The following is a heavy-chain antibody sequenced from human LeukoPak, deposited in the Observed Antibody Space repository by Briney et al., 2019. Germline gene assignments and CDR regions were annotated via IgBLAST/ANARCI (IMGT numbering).Heavy chain of an antibody. Sequence: QTGGSLRLSCAASGFTFSNYWMSWVRQAPGKGLEWVANIKQDGSEKFYVDSVKGRFTISRDNAKNSLYLQMNSLRAEDTALYYCAKAGYSTDGVFDYWGQGTLVTVSS. CDR2: IKQDGSEK. V-gene: IGHV3-7*03. D-gene: IGHD6-13*01. CDR1: GFTFSNYW. J-gene: IGHJ4*02. CDR3: AKAGYSTDGVFDY.